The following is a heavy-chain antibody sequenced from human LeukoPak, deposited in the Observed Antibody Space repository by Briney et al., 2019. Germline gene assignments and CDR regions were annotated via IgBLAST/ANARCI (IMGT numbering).Heavy chain of an antibody. CDR2: IYYSGST. J-gene: IGHJ4*02. CDR1: GGSISSGGYY. Sequence: SQTLSLTCTVSGGSISSGGYYWSWIRQHPGKGLEWIGYIYYSGSTYYNPSLKSRVTISVDTSKNQFSLKLSSVTAADTAVYYCATGGRNCGGDCYSGWGQGTLVTVSS. D-gene: IGHD2-21*02. V-gene: IGHV4-31*03. CDR3: ATGGRNCGGDCYSG.